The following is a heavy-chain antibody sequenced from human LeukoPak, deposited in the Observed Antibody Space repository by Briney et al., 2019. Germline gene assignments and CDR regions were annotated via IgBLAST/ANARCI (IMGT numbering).Heavy chain of an antibody. V-gene: IGHV4-39*01. Sequence: PSETLSLTCTVSGGSISSSSDYWGWIRQPPGKGLEWIGSIYYSGNTYYNPSLKSRVTISVDTSKNQFSLKLSSVTAADTAVYYCASGDGWFDPWGQGTLVTVSS. CDR3: ASGDGWFDP. D-gene: IGHD5-24*01. J-gene: IGHJ5*02. CDR2: IYYSGNT. CDR1: GGSISSSSDY.